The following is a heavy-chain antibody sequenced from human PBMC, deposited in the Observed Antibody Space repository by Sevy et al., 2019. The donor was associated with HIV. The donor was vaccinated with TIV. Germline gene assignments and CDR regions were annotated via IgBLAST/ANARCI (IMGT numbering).Heavy chain of an antibody. CDR2: ISVSGGST. CDR1: GFTFSIYA. Sequence: GGSLRLSCAASGFTFSIYAMTWVRQAPGKGLEWVSTISVSGGSTYYADSVKGRFTTSRDNSKNTLYPQMNRLRAEDTAVYYRAKDHRNHWFDPWGQGTLVTVSS. J-gene: IGHJ5*02. CDR3: AKDHRNHWFDP. V-gene: IGHV3-23*01.